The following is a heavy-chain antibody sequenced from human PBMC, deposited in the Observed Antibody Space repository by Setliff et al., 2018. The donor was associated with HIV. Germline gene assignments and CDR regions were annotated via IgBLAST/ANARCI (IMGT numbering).Heavy chain of an antibody. D-gene: IGHD3-10*01. CDR1: GGSINSTSYY. CDR3: ARDRALRFSKSPSFNYFDV. CDR2: IYYSGDT. V-gene: IGHV4-39*07. Sequence: SETLSLTCIVSGGSINSTSYYWGWIRQPPGQGLEWIGTIYYSGDTFYNTSLKTRITISVDTSKNHLSLKVSSLTAADTAVYYCARDRALRFSKSPSFNYFDVWGQGALVTVSS. J-gene: IGHJ4*02.